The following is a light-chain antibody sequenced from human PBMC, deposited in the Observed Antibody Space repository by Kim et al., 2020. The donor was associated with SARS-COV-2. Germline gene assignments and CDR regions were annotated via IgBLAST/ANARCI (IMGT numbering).Light chain of an antibody. CDR2: SND. J-gene: IGLJ1*01. CDR1: TSNIGLNT. V-gene: IGLV1-44*01. CDR3: AAWDNSLPAYV. Sequence: GHSVTISCSGGTSNIGLNTVNWYQHLPGTAPKFLIYSNDQRPSGVPDRFSGSKSGTSASLVISGLQSEDEGDYYCAAWDNSLPAYVFGPGTKVTVL.